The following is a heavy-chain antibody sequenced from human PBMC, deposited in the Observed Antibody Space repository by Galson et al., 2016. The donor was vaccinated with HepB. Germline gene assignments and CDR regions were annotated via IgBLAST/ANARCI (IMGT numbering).Heavy chain of an antibody. D-gene: IGHD6-13*01. J-gene: IGHJ4*02. CDR1: GFTVSNNY. CDR2: ITSILDGGTT. V-gene: IGHV3-15*01. CDR3: HTPPTGQQPYCFDY. Sequence: SLRLCCAASGFTVSNNYMSWVRQAPGKGLGWAGRITSILDGGTTDYAGPAKGRFTISSDHSKDTVYLQMNRLRIEDTAIYYCHTPPTGQQPYCFDYWGQGTLVTVSS.